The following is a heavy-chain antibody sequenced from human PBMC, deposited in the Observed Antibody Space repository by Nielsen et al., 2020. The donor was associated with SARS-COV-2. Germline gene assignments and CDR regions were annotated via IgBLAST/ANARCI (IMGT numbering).Heavy chain of an antibody. CDR2: ISSSSSYI. Sequence: GESLKISCAASGFTFSSYSMNWVRQAPGKGLEWVSSISSSSSYIYYADSVKGRFTISRDNAKNSLYLQMNSLRAEDTAVYYCARASSRYCSGGSCYCGWGQGTTVTVSS. J-gene: IGHJ6*02. V-gene: IGHV3-21*01. CDR1: GFTFSSYS. CDR3: ARASSRYCSGGSCYCG. D-gene: IGHD2-15*01.